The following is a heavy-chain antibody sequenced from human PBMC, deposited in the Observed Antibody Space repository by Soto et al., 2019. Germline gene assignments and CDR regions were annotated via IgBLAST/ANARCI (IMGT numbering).Heavy chain of an antibody. CDR2: IYYSGST. CDR3: ARERPDGARLDP. D-gene: IGHD6-6*01. Sequence: QVQLQESGPGLVKPSQTLSLTCSVSGGSISSGDYYWSWIRQPPGKGLEWIGYIYYSGSTYYNPSLKSRVTISVDTSKNQCSLKLSSVTAADTAVYYCARERPDGARLDPWGQGTLVTVSS. CDR1: GGSISSGDYY. V-gene: IGHV4-30-4*01. J-gene: IGHJ5*02.